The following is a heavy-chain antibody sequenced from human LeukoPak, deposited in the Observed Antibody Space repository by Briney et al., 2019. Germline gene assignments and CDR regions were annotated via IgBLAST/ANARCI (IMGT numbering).Heavy chain of an antibody. V-gene: IGHV4-39*01. CDR1: GCSISSSSYD. J-gene: IGHJ4*02. Sequence: SETLSFTCTVSGCSISSSSYDWGWIRQPPGKGLEWIGSIYYSGSTYYNPSLKSRVTISVDTSKNQFSLKLSSVTAADTAVYYCAGLETYYYDSSGPYWGQGTLVTVSS. CDR2: IYYSGST. D-gene: IGHD3-22*01. CDR3: AGLETYYYDSSGPY.